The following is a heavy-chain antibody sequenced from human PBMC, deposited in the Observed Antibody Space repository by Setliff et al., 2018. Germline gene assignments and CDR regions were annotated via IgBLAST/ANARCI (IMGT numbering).Heavy chain of an antibody. CDR3: ARIGHFDFWRGFGVGAFDP. V-gene: IGHV4-39*01. CDR2: IYYSGKT. D-gene: IGHD3-3*01. J-gene: IGHJ3*01. CDR1: GASVSNVNYY. Sequence: PSETLSLTCSVSGASVSNVNYYWGWIRQPPGKGLEWVASIYYSGKTYSNPSFKSRVTMSLDKSKNQFSLKLASVTAADTALYYCARIGHFDFWRGFGVGAFDPWGHGSVVTVSS.